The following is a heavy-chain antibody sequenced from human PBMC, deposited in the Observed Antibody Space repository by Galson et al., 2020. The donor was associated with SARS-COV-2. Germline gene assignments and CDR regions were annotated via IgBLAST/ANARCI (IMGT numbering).Heavy chain of an antibody. CDR1: GFAFSTYS. Sequence: GESLKISCAASGFAFSTYSMHWVRQAPGKGLEWVAIISSSGSIKYYADSVKDRFTISRDNSKNTLYLQMNSLRVDDTAVYYCAKDLRWLVDYWGQGTLVTVSS. D-gene: IGHD6-19*01. J-gene: IGHJ4*02. CDR3: AKDLRWLVDY. V-gene: IGHV3-30-3*01. CDR2: ISSSGSIK.